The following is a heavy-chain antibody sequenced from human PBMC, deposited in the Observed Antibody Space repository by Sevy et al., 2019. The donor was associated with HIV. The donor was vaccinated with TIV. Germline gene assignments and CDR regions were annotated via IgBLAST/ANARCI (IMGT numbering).Heavy chain of an antibody. Sequence: SGPTLVKPTQTLTLTCTFSGFSLSTSGMGVGWIRQPPGKALEWLALLYWDDDKRYSPSLKSRLTINKETSKNQVVLTMTNMDPVDTGTYYCAHGLYGDYANWFDPWGQGTLVTVSS. CDR1: GFSLSTSGMG. J-gene: IGHJ5*02. V-gene: IGHV2-5*02. CDR2: LYWDDDK. D-gene: IGHD4-17*01. CDR3: AHGLYGDYANWFDP.